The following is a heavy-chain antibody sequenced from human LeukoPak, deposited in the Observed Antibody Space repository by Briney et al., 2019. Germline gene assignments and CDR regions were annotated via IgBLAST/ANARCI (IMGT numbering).Heavy chain of an antibody. CDR2: ISGSGGST. Sequence: GGSLRLSCAASGFTFSSYAMSWIRQAPGKGLEWVSAISGSGGSTYYADSVKGRFTISRDNSKNTLYLQMNSLSAEDTAVYYCAKEGQQRVSTYFDSWGQGTLVTVSS. D-gene: IGHD6-13*01. J-gene: IGHJ4*02. CDR1: GFTFSSYA. CDR3: AKEGQQRVSTYFDS. V-gene: IGHV3-23*01.